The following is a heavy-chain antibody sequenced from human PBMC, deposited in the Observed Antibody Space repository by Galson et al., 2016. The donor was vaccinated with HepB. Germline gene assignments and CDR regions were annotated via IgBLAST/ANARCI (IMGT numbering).Heavy chain of an antibody. CDR1: GYTFTNYY. V-gene: IGHV1-46*01. Sequence: SVKVSCKASGYTFTNYYMHWVRQAPGQGLEWMGIINPSGGSTSYAQKFQGRVTMTRDTSTSTVYMELSSLRSEDTAVYYCARRSGNSGWYDPWYFDYWGQGTLVTVSS. D-gene: IGHD6-19*01. CDR3: ARRSGNSGWYDPWYFDY. CDR2: INPSGGST. J-gene: IGHJ4*02.